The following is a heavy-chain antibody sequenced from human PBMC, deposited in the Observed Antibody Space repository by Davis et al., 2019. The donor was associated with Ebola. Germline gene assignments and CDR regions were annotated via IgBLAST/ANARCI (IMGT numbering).Heavy chain of an antibody. D-gene: IGHD7-27*01. CDR2: IYYSGST. J-gene: IGHJ6*04. V-gene: IGHV4-59*01. Sequence: SETLSLTCTVSGGSISSYYWSWIRQPLGKGLEWIGYIYYSGSTNYNPSLKSRVTISVDTSKNQFSLKLSSVTAADTAVYYCARATGDLYYYGMDVWGKGTTVTVSS. CDR1: GGSISSYY. CDR3: ARATGDLYYYGMDV.